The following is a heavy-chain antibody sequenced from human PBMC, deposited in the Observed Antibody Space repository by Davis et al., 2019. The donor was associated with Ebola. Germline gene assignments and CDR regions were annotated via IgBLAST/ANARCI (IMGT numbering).Heavy chain of an antibody. Sequence: MPSETLSLTCAVYGGSFSGYYWSWIRQPPGKGLEWIGEINHSGSTNYNPSLKSRVTISVDTSKNQFSLKLSSVTAADTAVYYCARAQGRYSGYVDPWGHGTLVTVSS. V-gene: IGHV4-34*01. D-gene: IGHD5-12*01. CDR3: ARAQGRYSGYVDP. CDR1: GGSFSGYY. J-gene: IGHJ5*02. CDR2: INHSGST.